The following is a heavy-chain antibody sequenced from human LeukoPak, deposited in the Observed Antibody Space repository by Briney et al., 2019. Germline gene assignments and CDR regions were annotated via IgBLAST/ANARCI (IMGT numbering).Heavy chain of an antibody. CDR1: GYTFTSYY. CDR2: INPSGGST. Sequence: ASVKVSCKASGYTFTSYYMHWVRQAPGQGLEWMGIINPSGGSTSYAQKFQGRVTMTRDTSISTAYMELSRLRSDDTAVYYCARVKDFWSGYYPRVKGLDAFDIWGQGTMVTVSS. CDR3: ARVKDFWSGYYPRVKGLDAFDI. J-gene: IGHJ3*02. V-gene: IGHV1-46*01. D-gene: IGHD3-3*01.